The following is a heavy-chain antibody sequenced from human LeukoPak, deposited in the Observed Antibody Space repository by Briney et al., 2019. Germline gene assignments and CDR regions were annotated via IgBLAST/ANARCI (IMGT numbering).Heavy chain of an antibody. D-gene: IGHD2-15*01. V-gene: IGHV1-69*04. J-gene: IGHJ4*02. CDR1: GDTFIPYT. CDR2: IIPSLDVA. CDR3: ARDHCSPGTCLGGH. Sequence: ASVKVSCKASGDTFIPYTFSWVRQAPGQGLEWIGRIIPSLDVANYAHKFQGRVTLSVDRDTAITYMEVTSLRSEDTAIYYCARDHCSPGTCLGGHWGQGTLVTVSS.